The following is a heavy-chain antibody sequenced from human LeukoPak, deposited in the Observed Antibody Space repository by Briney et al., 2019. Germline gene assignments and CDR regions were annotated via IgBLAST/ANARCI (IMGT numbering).Heavy chain of an antibody. CDR2: INPNSGGT. CDR3: ARARGVVVPAAMPYWYFDL. V-gene: IGHV1-2*02. Sequence: ASVKVSRNASGYTFTGYYMHWVRQAPGQGLEWMGWINPNSGGTNYAQKFQGRVTMTRDTSISTAYMELIRLRSDDTALYYCARARGVVVPAAMPYWYFDLWGRGTLVTVSS. J-gene: IGHJ2*01. D-gene: IGHD2-2*01. CDR1: GYTFTGYY.